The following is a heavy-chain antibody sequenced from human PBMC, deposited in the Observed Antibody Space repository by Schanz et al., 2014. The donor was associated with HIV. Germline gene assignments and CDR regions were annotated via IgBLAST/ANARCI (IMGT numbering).Heavy chain of an antibody. CDR3: ARTTIAAPGTEYYYGMDV. Sequence: QVRLVESGGGVVQPGRSRRLSCAASGFTLRSYAMHWVRQAPGKGLNWVEVISYDGSDKYYADSVKGRFAISRDNSKNTLYLQMNSLRAEDTAVYYCARTTIAAPGTEYYYGMDVWGQGTTVTLSS. CDR1: GFTLRSYA. J-gene: IGHJ6*02. CDR2: ISYDGSDK. V-gene: IGHV3-30*09. D-gene: IGHD6-13*01.